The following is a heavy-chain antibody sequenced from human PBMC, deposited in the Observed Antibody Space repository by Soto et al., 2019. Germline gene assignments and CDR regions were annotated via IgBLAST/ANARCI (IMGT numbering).Heavy chain of an antibody. D-gene: IGHD2-15*01. CDR1: GGSIISGGYY. CDR3: ASYLTSQAPTDYYGMDV. CDR2: IYYSGST. Sequence: SETLSLTCTVSGGSIISGGYYWSWIRQHPGKGLEWIGYIYYSGSTYYNPSLKSRVTISVDTSKNQFSLKLSSVTAADTAVYYCASYLTSQAPTDYYGMDVWGQGTTVTVSS. J-gene: IGHJ6*02. V-gene: IGHV4-31*03.